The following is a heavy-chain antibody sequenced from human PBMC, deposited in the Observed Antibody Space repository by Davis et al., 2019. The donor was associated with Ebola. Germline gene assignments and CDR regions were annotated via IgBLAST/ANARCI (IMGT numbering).Heavy chain of an antibody. CDR2: INAGNGDT. D-gene: IGHD2-2*01. V-gene: IGHV1-3*01. CDR3: ATLGCSSTSCYSNWFDP. CDR1: GYIFTSYA. Sequence: AASVKVSCKASGYIFTSYAMHWVRQAPGQRLEWMGWINAGNGDTKYSQKFRDRVTITRDTSASTSYMELSSLRSEDTAVYYCATLGCSSTSCYSNWFDPWGQGTLVTVSS. J-gene: IGHJ5*02.